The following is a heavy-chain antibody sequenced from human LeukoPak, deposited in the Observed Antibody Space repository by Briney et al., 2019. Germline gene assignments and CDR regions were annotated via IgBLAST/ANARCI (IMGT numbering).Heavy chain of an antibody. V-gene: IGHV3-23*01. CDR2: ITGSGDST. J-gene: IGHJ4*02. Sequence: GGSLRLSCAGSGFTFSNYAMSWVRQAPGKGLEWVSSITGSGDSTYCADSVKGRFTISRDNSKSALYLQVNSLRAEDTAVYHCAIHDSSGWYFFWGQGTLATVSS. CDR3: AIHDSSGWYFF. CDR1: GFTFSNYA. D-gene: IGHD6-19*01.